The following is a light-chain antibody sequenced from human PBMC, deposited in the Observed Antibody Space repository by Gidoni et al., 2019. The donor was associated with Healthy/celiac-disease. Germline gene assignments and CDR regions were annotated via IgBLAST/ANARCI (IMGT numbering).Light chain of an antibody. V-gene: IGLV2-14*01. Sequence: QSALTQPAPVSGSPGQSITISCTRTSSDVGGYNSVSWYQQHPGKAPKLMIYDVSNRPSGVSNRFSGSKSGNTASLTISGLQAEDEADYYCSSYTSSSTLVFGGGTKLTVL. CDR1: SSDVGGYNS. CDR2: DVS. CDR3: SSYTSSSTLV. J-gene: IGLJ2*01.